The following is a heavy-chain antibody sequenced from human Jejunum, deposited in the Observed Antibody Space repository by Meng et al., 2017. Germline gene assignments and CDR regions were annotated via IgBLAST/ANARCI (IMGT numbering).Heavy chain of an antibody. CDR1: GYTFTRYG. CDR2: ISTYNGNT. CDR3: TRGRISSNWDTFGY. J-gene: IGHJ4*02. V-gene: IGHV1-18*01. Sequence: QVEVGQSGAEVKKPGASVKVSCKTSGYTFTRYGISWVRQAPGQGLEWMGWISTYNGNTNYAQKLQGRVTMTTDTSTSTAYMELRSLRSDDTAVYYCTRGRISSNWDTFGYWGQGTLVTVSS. D-gene: IGHD6-13*01.